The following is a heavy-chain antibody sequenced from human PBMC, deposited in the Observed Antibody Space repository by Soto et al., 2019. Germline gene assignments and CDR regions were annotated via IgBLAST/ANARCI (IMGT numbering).Heavy chain of an antibody. CDR2: IIPILDAT. CDR1: GGPFTNYP. Sequence: GASVKVSWKASGGPFTNYPTSWLRQAPGQGLEWMGGIIPILDATNYAQKLQGRVTITADRSTNTAYMELSGLRSDDTAVYYCAREHSGSHDAVNNYYGLDVWGQGTSVTVSS. D-gene: IGHD1-26*01. V-gene: IGHV1-69*06. J-gene: IGHJ6*02. CDR3: AREHSGSHDAVNNYYGLDV.